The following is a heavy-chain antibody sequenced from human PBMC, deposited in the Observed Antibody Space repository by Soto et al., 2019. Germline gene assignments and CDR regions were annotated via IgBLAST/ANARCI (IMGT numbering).Heavy chain of an antibody. D-gene: IGHD4-17*01. CDR1: GGSFSGYY. CDR2: ISHSGST. V-gene: IGHV4-34*01. CDR3: ARGATTVEHYYYYGMDV. Sequence: SETLSLTSVVYGGSFSGYYWSWIRQPPGKGLEWIGEISHSGSTTYNPSLKSRVTISIDTSKNQFSLKLSSVTAADTAVYYCARGATTVEHYYYYGMDVWGQGTTVTVSS. J-gene: IGHJ6*02.